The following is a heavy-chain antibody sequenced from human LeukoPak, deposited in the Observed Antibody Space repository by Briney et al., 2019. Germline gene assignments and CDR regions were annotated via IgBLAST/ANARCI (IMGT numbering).Heavy chain of an antibody. CDR3: AKVPDYDFWSGYPWN. V-gene: IGHV3-66*01. CDR2: IYSGGST. D-gene: IGHD3-3*01. Sequence: PGGSLRLSCAASGFTVSSNYMSWVRQAPGKGLEWVSVIYSGGSTYYADSVKGRFTISRDNSKNTLYLQMNSLRAEDTAVYYCAKVPDYDFWSGYPWNWGQGTLVTVSS. CDR1: GFTVSSNY. J-gene: IGHJ4*02.